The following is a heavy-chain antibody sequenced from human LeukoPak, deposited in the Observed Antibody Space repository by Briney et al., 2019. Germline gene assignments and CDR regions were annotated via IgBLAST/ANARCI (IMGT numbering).Heavy chain of an antibody. V-gene: IGHV3-30*02. CDR1: GFTFSSYG. Sequence: PGGSLRLSCAASGFTFSSYGMHWVRQAPGKGLEWVAFIRYDGSNKYYADSVKGRFTISRDNSKNTLYLQMNSLRAEDTAVYYCAKDQVDLELGIYYYYMDVWGKGTTVTVSS. J-gene: IGHJ6*03. CDR3: AKDQVDLELGIYYYYMDV. D-gene: IGHD1-7*01. CDR2: IRYDGSNK.